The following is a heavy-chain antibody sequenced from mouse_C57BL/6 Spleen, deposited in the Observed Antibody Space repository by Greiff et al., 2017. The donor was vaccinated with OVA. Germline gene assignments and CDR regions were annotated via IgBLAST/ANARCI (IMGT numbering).Heavy chain of an antibody. V-gene: IGHV5-9*01. CDR2: ISGGGGNT. Sequence: EVMLVESGGGLVKPGGSLKLSCAASGFTFSSYTMSWVRQTPEKRLEWVATISGGGGNTYYPDSVKGRFTISRDNAKNTLYLQMRSLRSEDTALYYCARGITTVVEKVYYFDYWGQGTTLTVSS. D-gene: IGHD1-1*01. CDR1: GFTFSSYT. CDR3: ARGITTVVEKVYYFDY. J-gene: IGHJ2*01.